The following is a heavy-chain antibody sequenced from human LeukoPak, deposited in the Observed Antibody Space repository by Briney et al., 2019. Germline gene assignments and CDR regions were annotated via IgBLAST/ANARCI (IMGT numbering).Heavy chain of an antibody. V-gene: IGHV1-69*05. Sequence: SVKVSCRASGGTFSSYAISWVRQAPGQGLEWMGRIIPIFGTANYAQKFQGRVTMTTDTSTSTAYMELRSLRSDDTAVYYCARDPTMVRGVIIYNWFDPWGQGTLVTVSS. CDR1: GGTFSSYA. CDR2: IIPIFGTA. D-gene: IGHD3-10*01. J-gene: IGHJ5*02. CDR3: ARDPTMVRGVIIYNWFDP.